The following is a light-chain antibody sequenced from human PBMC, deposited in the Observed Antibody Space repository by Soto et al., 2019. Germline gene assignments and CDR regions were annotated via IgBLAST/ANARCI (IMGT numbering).Light chain of an antibody. CDR2: GAS. J-gene: IGKJ1*01. CDR3: QQYNNGPWT. Sequence: EIVMTQSPATLSVSPGGRATLSCRASQSISDTLAWYQQKPGQAPRLLIPGASTRATGFPARFSGSGSGTDFTLTISSLQSEDFAVYYCQQYNNGPWTFGQGTKVEIK. V-gene: IGKV3-15*01. CDR1: QSISDT.